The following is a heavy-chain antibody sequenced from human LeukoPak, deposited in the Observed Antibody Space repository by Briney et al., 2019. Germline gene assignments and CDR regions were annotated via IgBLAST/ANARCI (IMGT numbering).Heavy chain of an antibody. J-gene: IGHJ4*01. CDR1: GYTFTGYY. Sequence: ASVKVSCKASGYTFTGYYMHWVRQAPGRGLEWMGWINPNSGGTNYAQKFQGRVTMTRDTSISTAYMELSRLRSDDTAVYYCARDRGRYSNYVCDYWGQGTLVTVSS. CDR3: ARDRGRYSNYVCDY. V-gene: IGHV1-2*02. CDR2: INPNSGGT. D-gene: IGHD4-11*01.